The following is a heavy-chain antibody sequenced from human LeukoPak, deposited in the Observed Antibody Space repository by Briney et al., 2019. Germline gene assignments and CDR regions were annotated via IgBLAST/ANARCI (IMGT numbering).Heavy chain of an antibody. J-gene: IGHJ4*02. D-gene: IGHD6-19*01. CDR1: GFNFSSYA. Sequence: GRSLRLSCAASGFNFSSYAMHWVRQAPGKGLQWVAVISYDGSDKHYADSVKGRLTTSRDNPKNTLYLQMNSLRAEDTAVYYCARVRSSGWSYFDYWGQGTLVTVSS. CDR2: ISYDGSDK. V-gene: IGHV3-30*04. CDR3: ARVRSSGWSYFDY.